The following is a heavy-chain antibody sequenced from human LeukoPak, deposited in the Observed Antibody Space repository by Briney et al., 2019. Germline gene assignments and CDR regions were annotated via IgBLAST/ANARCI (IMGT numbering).Heavy chain of an antibody. D-gene: IGHD6-19*01. CDR3: ATSSSGWFNYYYYMDV. V-gene: IGHV4-4*07. Sequence: PSETLSLTCTVSGGSISSYYWSWIRQPAGKGLEWIGRIYTSGSTNYNPSLKSRVTMSVDTSKNQFSLKLSSVTAADTAVYYCATSSSGWFNYYYYMDVWGKGTTVTVSS. CDR2: IYTSGST. J-gene: IGHJ6*03. CDR1: GGSISSYY.